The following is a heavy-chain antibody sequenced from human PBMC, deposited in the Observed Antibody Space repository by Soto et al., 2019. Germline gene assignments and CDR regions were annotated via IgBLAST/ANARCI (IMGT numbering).Heavy chain of an antibody. CDR2: IWYDGSNK. CDR1: GFTFSSYG. V-gene: IGHV3-33*01. CDR3: ARVCDSSENPFAY. J-gene: IGHJ4*02. D-gene: IGHD3-22*01. Sequence: QVQLVESGGGVVQPGRSLRLSCAASGFTFSSYGMHWVRQAPGKGLEWVAVIWYDGSNKYYADSVKGRFTISRDNSKNTLYLQMNSLRAEDTAVYYCARVCDSSENPFAYWGQGTLVTVSS.